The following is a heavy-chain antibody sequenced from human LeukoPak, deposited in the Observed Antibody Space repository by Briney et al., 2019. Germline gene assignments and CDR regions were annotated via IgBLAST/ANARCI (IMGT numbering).Heavy chain of an antibody. CDR3: ARDNVVAAAGTSWFDP. Sequence: GGSLRLSCAASGFTFSSYAMHWVRQAPGKGLEWVAVISYDGSNKYYADSVKGRFTISRDNSKNTLYLQMNSLRAEDTAVYYCARDNVVAAAGTSWFDPWGQGTLVTVSS. V-gene: IGHV3-30*14. J-gene: IGHJ5*02. CDR2: ISYDGSNK. CDR1: GFTFSSYA. D-gene: IGHD6-13*01.